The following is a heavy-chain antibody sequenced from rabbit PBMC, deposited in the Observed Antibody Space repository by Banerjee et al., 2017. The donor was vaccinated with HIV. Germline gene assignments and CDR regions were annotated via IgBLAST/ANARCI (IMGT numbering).Heavy chain of an antibody. CDR3: ASSTNFISAGYAV. CDR2: IYTGSSGNT. J-gene: IGHJ4*01. Sequence: QSLEESGGGLVQPEGSLTLTCKASGFDFSSNAMCWVRQAPGKGPEWIACIYTGSSGNTYYASWAKGRFTISKTSSTTVTLQMTSLTAADTATYFCASSTNFISAGYAVWGPGTLVTVS. D-gene: IGHD6-1*01. V-gene: IGHV1S40*01. CDR1: GFDFSSNA.